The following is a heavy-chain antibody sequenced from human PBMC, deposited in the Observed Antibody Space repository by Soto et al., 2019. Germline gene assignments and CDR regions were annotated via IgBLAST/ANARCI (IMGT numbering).Heavy chain of an antibody. CDR3: ARHPGRPYYYYGMDV. J-gene: IGHJ6*02. CDR2: IIPIFGTA. V-gene: IGHV1-69*05. Sequence: QVQLVQSGAEVKKPGSSVKVSCKASGGTFSTYAISWVRQAPGQGLEWMGGIIPIFGTADYAQKFQGRVTXTXAXSXXTAYMELSSLRSQDTDVYYCARHPGRPYYYYGMDVWGQGTTVTVSS. CDR1: GGTFSTYA. D-gene: IGHD2-15*01.